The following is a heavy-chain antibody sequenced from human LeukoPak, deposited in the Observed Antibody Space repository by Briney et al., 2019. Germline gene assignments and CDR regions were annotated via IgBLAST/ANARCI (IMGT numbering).Heavy chain of an antibody. J-gene: IGHJ4*02. D-gene: IGHD1-26*01. CDR3: AKDQLGEELLGDY. V-gene: IGHV3-30*02. CDR2: IRYDGSNK. CDR1: GFTFSSYG. Sequence: GGSLRRSCAASGFTFSSYGMHWVRQAPGKGLEGVAFIRYDGSNKYYADSVKGRFTISRDNSKNTLYLQMNSLRAEDTAVYYCAKDQLGEELLGDYWGQGTLVTVSS.